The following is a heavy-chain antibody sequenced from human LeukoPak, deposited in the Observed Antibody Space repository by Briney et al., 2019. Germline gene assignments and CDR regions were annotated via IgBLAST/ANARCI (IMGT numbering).Heavy chain of an antibody. CDR3: AKDTPLTTYTSGWSSNSFDY. D-gene: IGHD6-19*01. J-gene: IGHJ4*02. CDR2: IIGGAGAK. CDR1: GVTFSNFA. V-gene: IGHV3-23*01. Sequence: GSLRLSCTASGVTFSNFAMSWVRQAPGKGLEGVATIIGGAGAKYYADSVKGRFTISRDNSKDTLYLQMHSLRAEDTAVYFCAKDTPLTTYTSGWSSNSFDYWGQGTLVAVSS.